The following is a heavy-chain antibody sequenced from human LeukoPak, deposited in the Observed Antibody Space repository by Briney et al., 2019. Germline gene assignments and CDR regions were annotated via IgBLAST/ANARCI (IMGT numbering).Heavy chain of an antibody. CDR3: ARRSRQPRHAYFDY. V-gene: IGHV1-69*05. Sequence: ASVKVSCKTSGGTFRNDAISWVRQAPGEGAEWVGDIVHTFGTPNYAQKSRGRVSITTDASPTTAYMEQSRLKSDDTAVYYCARRSRQPRHAYFDYWGLGTLVTVSS. D-gene: IGHD1-1*01. CDR1: GGTFRNDA. J-gene: IGHJ4*02. CDR2: IVHTFGTP.